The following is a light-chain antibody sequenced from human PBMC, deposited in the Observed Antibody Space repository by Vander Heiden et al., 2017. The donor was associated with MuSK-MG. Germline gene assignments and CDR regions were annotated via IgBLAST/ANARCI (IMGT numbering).Light chain of an antibody. J-gene: IGKJ1*01. Sequence: EILMTQSPATLSVSPGERATLSCRASQSVSSNLAWYQQKPGQAPRLLIYGASTRATGVPARFSGSGYGTDFTLTISSRQSEDFAVYYCQHYNYWPPWTFGQGTKVEV. CDR2: GAS. CDR3: QHYNYWPPWT. CDR1: QSVSSN. V-gene: IGKV3-15*01.